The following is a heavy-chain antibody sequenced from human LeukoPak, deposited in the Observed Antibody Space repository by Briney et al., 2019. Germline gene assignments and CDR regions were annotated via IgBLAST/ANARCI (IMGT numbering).Heavy chain of an antibody. Sequence: SKTLSLTCGVSGGSISSSSFYWGWIRQPPGKGLEWIGSIYYSGSTYYNPSLKSRVTISVDTSKNQFSLKLSSVTAADTAVYYCARGIAVAGRTRLDYWGQGTLVTVSS. J-gene: IGHJ4*02. V-gene: IGHV4-39*07. CDR1: GGSISSSSFY. D-gene: IGHD6-19*01. CDR2: IYYSGST. CDR3: ARGIAVAGRTRLDY.